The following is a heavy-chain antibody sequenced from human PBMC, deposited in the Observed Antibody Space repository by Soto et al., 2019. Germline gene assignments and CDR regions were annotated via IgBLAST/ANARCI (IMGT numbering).Heavy chain of an antibody. CDR2: IYPGDSDT. CDR1: GYTFTNYW. CDR3: AVRRNFRAPAY. D-gene: IGHD3-10*01. Sequence: GESLKISCQGFGYTFTNYWIGWVRQMPGKGLEWMGIIYPGDSDTRYTPSFQGQVTISADKSITTAYLQWSSLKASDTAMYYWAVRRNFRAPAYWGQGTQATVPS. J-gene: IGHJ4*02. V-gene: IGHV5-51*01.